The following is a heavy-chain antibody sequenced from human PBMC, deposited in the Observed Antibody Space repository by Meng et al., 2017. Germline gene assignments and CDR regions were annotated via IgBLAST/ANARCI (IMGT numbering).Heavy chain of an antibody. CDR1: GYSISSGYY. V-gene: IGHV4-38-2*01. J-gene: IGHJ3*02. D-gene: IGHD1-26*01. CDR2: IYHSGST. Sequence: SETLSFTCAVSGYSISSGYYWGWIRQPPGKGLEWIGSIYHSGSTYYNPSLKSRVTISVDTSKNQFSLKLSSVTAADTAVYYCASYSGSYYDAFDIRGQGTVVTVSS. CDR3: ASYSGSYYDAFDI.